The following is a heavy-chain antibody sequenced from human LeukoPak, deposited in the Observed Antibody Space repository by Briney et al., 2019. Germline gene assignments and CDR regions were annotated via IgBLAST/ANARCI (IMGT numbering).Heavy chain of an antibody. CDR2: IYYSVST. D-gene: IGHD6-6*01. CDR3: ARALAARPNVRYYYYYGMDV. J-gene: IGHJ6*02. V-gene: IGHV4-31*03. Sequence: PSETLSLTCTVSGGSISSGGYYRSWIRQHPGKGLEWIGYIYYSVSTYYNPSLKSRVTISVDTSKNQFSLKLSSVTAADTAVYYCARALAARPNVRYYYYYGMDVWGQGTTVTVSS. CDR1: GGSISSGGYY.